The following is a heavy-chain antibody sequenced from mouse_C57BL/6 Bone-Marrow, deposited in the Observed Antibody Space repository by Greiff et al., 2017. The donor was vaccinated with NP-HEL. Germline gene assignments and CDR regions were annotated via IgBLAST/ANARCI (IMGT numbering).Heavy chain of an antibody. J-gene: IGHJ2*01. Sequence: QVHVKQSGAELARPGASVKLSCKASGYTFTSYGISWVKQRTGQGLEWIGEIYPRSGNTYYNEKFKGKATLTADKSSSTASMELRSLTSEDSAVYFCARGDSSGTNYFDYWGQGTTLTVSS. CDR3: ARGDSSGTNYFDY. CDR2: IYPRSGNT. CDR1: GYTFTSYG. V-gene: IGHV1-81*01. D-gene: IGHD3-2*02.